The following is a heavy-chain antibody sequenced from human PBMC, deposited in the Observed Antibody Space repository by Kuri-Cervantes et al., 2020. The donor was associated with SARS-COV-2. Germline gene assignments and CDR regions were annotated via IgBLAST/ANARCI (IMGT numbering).Heavy chain of an antibody. CDR3: ARDSPNAMTVASAFDI. CDR1: GLTLSTYV. V-gene: IGHV3-33*01. J-gene: IGHJ3*02. Sequence: LSLTCAASGLTLSTYVIHWVRQPPGKRLEWVAGTWYDENKYYGDSVKGRFTISRDNSKNTVYLQMNRLTADDTAVYYCARDSPNAMTVASAFDIWGQGTMVTVSS. D-gene: IGHD5-12*01. CDR2: TWYDENK.